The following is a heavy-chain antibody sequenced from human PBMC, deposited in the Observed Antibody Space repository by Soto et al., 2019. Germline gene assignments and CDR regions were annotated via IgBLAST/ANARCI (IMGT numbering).Heavy chain of an antibody. D-gene: IGHD3-16*01. J-gene: IGHJ4*02. CDR3: ARWARTSIGGKDFDY. CDR1: GGSITCHY. V-gene: IGHV4-34*01. Sequence: PSETLSLTCSVYGGSITCHYWSWIRQPPGKGLEWIGEIHHTGTTNYNPSLKSRVLISLDTSKNHFFLSLTSVTAADTAVYYCARWARTSIGGKDFDYWGQGTLVTVSS. CDR2: IHHTGTT.